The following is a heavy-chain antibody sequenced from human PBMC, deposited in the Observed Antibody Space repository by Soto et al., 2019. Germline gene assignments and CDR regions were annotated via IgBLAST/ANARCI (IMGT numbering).Heavy chain of an antibody. CDR2: PVAGTGNT. CDR1: GFTFRNSA. J-gene: IGHJ6*02. Sequence: SEKTSSRTSGFTFRNSAVQWVRQAREQRLEWIGWPVAGTGNTNYAQKFQQRVTISSDRSTNTVSMELSSLTSEDTAVYYCATGAYCSGGSCSDYYYYYYGMELWGQGTTVTVSS. D-gene: IGHD2-15*01. CDR3: ATGAYCSGGSCSDYYYYYYGMEL. V-gene: IGHV1-58*01.